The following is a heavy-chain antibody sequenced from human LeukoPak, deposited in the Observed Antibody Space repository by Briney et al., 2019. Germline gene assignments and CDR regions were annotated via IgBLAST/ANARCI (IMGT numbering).Heavy chain of an antibody. CDR1: GFTFSSYS. CDR3: AREVSPQYYYYYYMDV. CDR2: ISSSSSTI. D-gene: IGHD4-11*01. Sequence: GGSLRLSCAASGFTFSSYSMNWVRQAPGKGLEWVSYISSSSSTIYYADSVKGRFTISRDNAKNSLYLQMNSLRAEDTAVYYCAREVSPQYYYYYYMDVWGKGTTVTVSS. J-gene: IGHJ6*03. V-gene: IGHV3-48*04.